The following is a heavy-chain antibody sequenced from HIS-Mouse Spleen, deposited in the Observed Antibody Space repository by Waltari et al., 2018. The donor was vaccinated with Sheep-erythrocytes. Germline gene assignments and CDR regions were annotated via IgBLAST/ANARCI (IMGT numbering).Heavy chain of an antibody. CDR1: GFTFRSYG. V-gene: IGHV3-30*18. CDR2: ISYDGSNK. J-gene: IGHJ2*01. CDR3: AKVRTVNYWYFDL. D-gene: IGHD1-1*01. Sequence: QVQLVESGGVVVEPGRSLRLSCAASGFTFRSYGMHWVRQAQGKGLEWVAVISYDGSNKYYADSVKGRFTISRDNSKNTLYLQMNSLRAEDTAVYYCAKVRTVNYWYFDLWGRGTLVTVSS.